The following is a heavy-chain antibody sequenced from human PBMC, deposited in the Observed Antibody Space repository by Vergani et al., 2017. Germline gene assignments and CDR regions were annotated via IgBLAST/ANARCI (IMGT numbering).Heavy chain of an antibody. J-gene: IGHJ3*02. D-gene: IGHD3-3*01. V-gene: IGHV5-10-1*03. CDR1: GYSFTSYW. CDR2: IDPSDSYT. Sequence: EVQLVQSGAEVKKPWESLRISCKGSGYSFTSYWISWVRQMPGKGLEWMGRIDPSDSYTNYSPSFQGHVTISADKSLSTAYLQWSSQKASDTAMYYCARHLETSTIFGMVSPEDAFDIWGQGTMVTVSS. CDR3: ARHLETSTIFGMVSPEDAFDI.